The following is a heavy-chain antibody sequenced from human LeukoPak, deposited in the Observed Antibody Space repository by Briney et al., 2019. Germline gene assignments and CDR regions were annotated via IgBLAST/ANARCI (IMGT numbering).Heavy chain of an antibody. V-gene: IGHV3-66*01. CDR3: ARDKRRYFDW. D-gene: IGHD3-9*01. CDR1: GFTFSSYS. Sequence: AGGSLRLSCAASGFTFSSYSMNWVRQSPGRGLEWVSAMYRDGSSDYADSARDRFTISRDNSKNIVFLHMKTLRVDDTAIYYCARDKRRYFDWWGQGTLVTVSS. CDR2: MYRDGSS. J-gene: IGHJ4*02.